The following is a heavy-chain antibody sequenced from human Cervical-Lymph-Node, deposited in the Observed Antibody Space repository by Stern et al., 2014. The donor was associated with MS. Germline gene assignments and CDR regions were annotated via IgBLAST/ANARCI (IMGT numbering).Heavy chain of an antibody. CDR2: VNTAFGHT. V-gene: IGHV1-3*04. CDR3: AATPPFRSPLDP. CDR1: GYTFTDYA. Sequence: MQLVESGAEVRKPGASVKISCKACGYTFTDYAIHWVRQAPGQRLEWMGGVNTAFGHTKYSQKFPGRVTFNTGTSGSTTYMELTSLRSEDTAVYYCAATPPFRSPLDPWGQGTLVSVSS. J-gene: IGHJ5*02. D-gene: IGHD2/OR15-2a*01.